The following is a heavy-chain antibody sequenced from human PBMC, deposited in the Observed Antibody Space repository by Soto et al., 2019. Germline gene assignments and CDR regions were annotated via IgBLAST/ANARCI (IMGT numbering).Heavy chain of an antibody. D-gene: IGHD6-19*01. CDR2: ISGSGGST. V-gene: IGHV3-23*01. CDR3: AKDPEIAVAGILWFPY. CDR1: GFTFSSYA. J-gene: IGHJ4*02. Sequence: GGSLRLSCAASGFTFSSYAMSWVRQAPGKGLEWVSAISGSGGSTYYADSVKGRFTISRDNSKNTLYLQMNSLRAEDTAVYYCAKDPEIAVAGILWFPYWGQGTLVTVSS.